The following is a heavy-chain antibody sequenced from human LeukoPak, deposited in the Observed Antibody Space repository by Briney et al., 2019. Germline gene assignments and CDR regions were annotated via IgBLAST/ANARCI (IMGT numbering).Heavy chain of an antibody. CDR3: VKDQYYYDSGAFDI. CDR1: GGTFSSYA. Sequence: SVKVSCKASGGTFSSYAISWVRQAPGQGLEWMGGIIPIFGTANYAQKFQGRVTITTDESTSTAYMELSSLRAEDTAVYYCVKDQYYYDSGAFDIWGQGTMVTVSS. J-gene: IGHJ3*02. D-gene: IGHD3-22*01. V-gene: IGHV1-69*05. CDR2: IIPIFGTA.